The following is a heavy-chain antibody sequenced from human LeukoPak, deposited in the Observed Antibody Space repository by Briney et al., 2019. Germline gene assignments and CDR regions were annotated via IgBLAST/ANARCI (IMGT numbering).Heavy chain of an antibody. CDR3: ARELTYYDFWSGSRRWFDP. D-gene: IGHD3-3*01. CDR2: INPNSGGT. V-gene: IGHV1-2*02. J-gene: IGHJ5*02. Sequence: ASVKVSCKASGYTFTGYYMHWVRQAPGQGLEWMGWINPNSGGTNYAQKFQGRVTMTRGTSISTAYMELSRLRSDDTAVYYCARELTYYDFWSGSRRWFDPWGQGTLVTVSS. CDR1: GYTFTGYY.